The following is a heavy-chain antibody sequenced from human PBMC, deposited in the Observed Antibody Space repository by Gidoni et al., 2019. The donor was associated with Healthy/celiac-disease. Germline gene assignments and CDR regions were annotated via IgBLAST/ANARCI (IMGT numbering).Heavy chain of an antibody. CDR2: IWYDGSNK. D-gene: IGHD3-22*01. Sequence: QVQLVESGGGVVQPGRSLRLPCAASGFTFSSYGMHWVRQAPGKGLGWVAVIWYDGSNKYYADSVKGRFTISRDNSKNTLYLQMNSLRAEDTAVYYCAREGVGRTYDSSGYLDYWGQGTLVTVSS. J-gene: IGHJ4*02. CDR1: GFTFSSYG. CDR3: AREGVGRTYDSSGYLDY. V-gene: IGHV3-33*01.